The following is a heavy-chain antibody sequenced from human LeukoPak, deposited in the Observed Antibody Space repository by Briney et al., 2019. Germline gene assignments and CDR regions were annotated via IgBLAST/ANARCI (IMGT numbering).Heavy chain of an antibody. Sequence: GGSLRLSCAASGFTFSDYYMSWIRQAPGKGLEWVSYISSSGSTIYYADSVKGRFTISRDNAKNSLYLQMNSLRAEDTAVYYCARDRGRYSSSWYNSDYWGQGTLVTVSS. CDR2: ISSSGSTI. CDR3: ARDRGRYSSSWYNSDY. CDR1: GFTFSDYY. D-gene: IGHD6-13*01. V-gene: IGHV3-11*01. J-gene: IGHJ4*02.